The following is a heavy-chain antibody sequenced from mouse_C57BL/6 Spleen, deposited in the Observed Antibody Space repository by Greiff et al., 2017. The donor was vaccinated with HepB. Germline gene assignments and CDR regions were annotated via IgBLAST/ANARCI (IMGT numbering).Heavy chain of an antibody. D-gene: IGHD3-2*02. CDR2: IYPGSGNT. CDR1: GYTFTDYY. Sequence: LQESGAELVRPGASVKLSCKASGYTFTDYYINWVKQRPGQGLEWIARIYPGSGNTYYNEKFKGKATLTAEKSSSTAYMQLSSLTSEDSAVYFCARSGGDYWGQGTTLTVSS. CDR3: ARSGGDY. J-gene: IGHJ2*01. V-gene: IGHV1-76*01.